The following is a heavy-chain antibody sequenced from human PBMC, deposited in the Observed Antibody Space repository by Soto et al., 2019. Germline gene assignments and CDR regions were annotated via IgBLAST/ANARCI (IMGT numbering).Heavy chain of an antibody. CDR3: ARVSNFRSGASYDY. V-gene: IGHV3-11*01. J-gene: IGHJ4*02. Sequence: QVQLAESGGGLVKPGGSLRLSCAASGFRFSDYFMSWIRQAPGKGLEWVSYIVSSGTPIYYAGSVEGRFTISRDNARNSLYLHMNSLRAEDTAISYCARVSNFRSGASYDYWGQGTLVTVSS. D-gene: IGHD3-10*01. CDR1: GFRFSDYF. CDR2: IVSSGTPI.